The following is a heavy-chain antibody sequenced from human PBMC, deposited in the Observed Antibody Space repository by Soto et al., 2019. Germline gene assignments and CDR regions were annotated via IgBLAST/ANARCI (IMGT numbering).Heavy chain of an antibody. D-gene: IGHD3-22*01. CDR3: ARGEAKYYYDSSGYYQDAFDI. Sequence: QVQLVQSGAEVKKPGSSVKVSCKASGGTFSSYAISWVRQAPGQGLEWMGGIIPIFGTAHYAQKFQGRVTITGDESTTTAYMELSSLRCEATAVYYGARGEAKYYYDSSGYYQDAFDIWGQGTMVTVSS. J-gene: IGHJ3*02. CDR1: GGTFSSYA. CDR2: IIPIFGTA. V-gene: IGHV1-69*01.